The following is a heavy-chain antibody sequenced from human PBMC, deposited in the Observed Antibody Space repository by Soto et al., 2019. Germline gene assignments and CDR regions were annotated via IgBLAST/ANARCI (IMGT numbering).Heavy chain of an antibody. Sequence: QVQLQESGPGLVKPSGTLSLTCAVSGGSVNKDKWWSWVRQPPGKGLEWVGEIHSSVITNYNQSLKSRASIFVDKFKNQFSVKLASVTAADTAVYFCAGQWSAGYGAFDPWGQGTLVTVSS. V-gene: IGHV4-4*02. CDR3: AGQWSAGYGAFDP. J-gene: IGHJ5*02. CDR1: GGSVNKDKW. D-gene: IGHD3-9*01. CDR2: IHSSVIT.